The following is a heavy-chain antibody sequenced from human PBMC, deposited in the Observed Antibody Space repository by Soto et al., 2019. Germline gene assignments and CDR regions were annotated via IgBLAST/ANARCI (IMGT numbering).Heavy chain of an antibody. CDR1: GESFSVYH. CDR2: INLSGNT. D-gene: IGHD3-16*01. Sequence: PSETLSLTCAVFGESFSVYHWTWIRQSTGKGLEWIGEINLSGNTNYNPSLKSRVTISIDTSKKQFSLKLTSVTAADTAIYYCARVLVTYGGIMVPYNWFDTWGQGNLVTVSS. CDR3: ARVLVTYGGIMVPYNWFDT. J-gene: IGHJ5*02. V-gene: IGHV4-34*01.